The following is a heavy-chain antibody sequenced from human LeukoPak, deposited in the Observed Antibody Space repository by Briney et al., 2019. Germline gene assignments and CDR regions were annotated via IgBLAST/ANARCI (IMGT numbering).Heavy chain of an antibody. CDR3: ARRNYDFSIASYVAFDI. CDR1: GYTFTSYD. CDR2: MNPNSGNT. J-gene: IGHJ3*02. V-gene: IGHV1-8*01. D-gene: IGHD3-3*01. Sequence: ASVKVSCKASGYTFTSYDINWVRQATGRGLEWMGWMNPNSGNTNYARNFQGRIIMTRNTSISTAYMELSSLRSEDTAVYFCARRNYDFSIASYVAFDIWGQGTIVTVSS.